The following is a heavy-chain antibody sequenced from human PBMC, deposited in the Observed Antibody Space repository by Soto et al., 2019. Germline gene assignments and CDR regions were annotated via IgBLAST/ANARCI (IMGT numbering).Heavy chain of an antibody. V-gene: IGHV4-34*01. J-gene: IGHJ3*02. CDR3: ARVERGTATTVVDAFDI. D-gene: IGHD1-1*01. Sequence: QVQLQQWGAGLLKPSETLSLTCAVFGGSVNSGNYYWSWIRQPPGKGLEWIGEMSHSGGTHFNPSLTSRVTISVDTSKNQFSLKMSSVTVTDTALYYCARVERGTATTVVDAFDIWGPGTMVTVSS. CDR1: GGSVNSGNYY. CDR2: MSHSGGT.